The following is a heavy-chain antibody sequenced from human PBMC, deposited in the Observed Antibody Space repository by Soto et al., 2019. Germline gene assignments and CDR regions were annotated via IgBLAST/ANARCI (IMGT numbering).Heavy chain of an antibody. CDR2: ISGSGDST. V-gene: IGHV3-23*01. J-gene: IGHJ4*02. CDR1: GFTFSSNG. D-gene: IGHD3-10*01. Sequence: GGSLRLSCAASGFTFSSNGMSWVRQAPGSGLEWVSGISGSGDSTNYADSVKGRFTISRDNSKNTLFLQMNSLRAEDTAVYYCRVFINNNGPSKDYWGQGTLVTVSS. CDR3: RVFINNNGPSKDY.